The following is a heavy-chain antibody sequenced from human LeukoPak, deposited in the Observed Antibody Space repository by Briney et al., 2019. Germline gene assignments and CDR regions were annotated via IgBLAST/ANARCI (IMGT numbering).Heavy chain of an antibody. CDR3: ARVEYSSGWYFDY. CDR1: GYTFTGYY. V-gene: IGHV1-2*02. D-gene: IGHD6-19*01. J-gene: IGHJ4*02. Sequence: ASVKVSCKASGYTFTGYYMHWVRQAPGQGLEWMGWINPNSGGTNYAQKFQGRVTMTRDTSISTAYVELSRLRSDDTAVYYCARVEYSSGWYFDYWGQGTLVTVSS. CDR2: INPNSGGT.